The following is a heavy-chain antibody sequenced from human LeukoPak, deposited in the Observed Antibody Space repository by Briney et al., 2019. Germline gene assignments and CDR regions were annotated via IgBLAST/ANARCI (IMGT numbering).Heavy chain of an antibody. CDR2: MSPNSGNT. V-gene: IGHV1-8*03. CDR1: GYTCTTYE. D-gene: IGHD3-16*01. CDR3: ARNFGGLGY. Sequence: ASVKVSCKASGYTCTTYEIYWVRQATGQGLEWVGWMSPNSGNTVYAQKFQGRVTITRNISISTVYLELSSLRSEDTAVYYCARNFGGLGYWGQGTLVTVSS. J-gene: IGHJ4*02.